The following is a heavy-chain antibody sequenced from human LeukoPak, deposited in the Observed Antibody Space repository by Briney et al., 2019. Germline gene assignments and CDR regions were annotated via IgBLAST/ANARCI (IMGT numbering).Heavy chain of an antibody. CDR3: ARQNTPHGNFDY. Sequence: PGGSLRLSCAASGFTFSNYDMHWVRQATGKGLEWVSAIGVAANTFYSGSVKGRFTISRENAKNSLYPLMSSLRAEDTAMYYCARQNTPHGNFDYWGQGTLVTVSS. V-gene: IGHV3-13*01. CDR1: GFTFSNYD. CDR2: IGVAANT. D-gene: IGHD1-26*01. J-gene: IGHJ4*02.